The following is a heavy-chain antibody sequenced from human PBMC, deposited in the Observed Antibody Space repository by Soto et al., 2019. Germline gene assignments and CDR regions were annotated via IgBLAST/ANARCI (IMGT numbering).Heavy chain of an antibody. CDR1: GFPCNNAW. CDR3: SAYTITVKCGYV. CDR2: VKSGSYGGTA. D-gene: IGHD5-12*01. V-gene: IGHV3-15*07. Sequence: EVQLVESGGGLVKPGGSLRLSCAASGFPCNNAWLNWVRQAPGKGREWVGRVKSGSYGGTADYAAPVKGRFIISRDYSINTLYMHMNSLQTEDTAVYYWSAYTITVKCGYVWGQVTMVTVSS. J-gene: IGHJ3*01.